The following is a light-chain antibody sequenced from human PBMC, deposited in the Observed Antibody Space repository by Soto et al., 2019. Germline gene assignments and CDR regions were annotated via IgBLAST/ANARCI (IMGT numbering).Light chain of an antibody. CDR2: KAS. Sequence: DIQMTQSPSTLSASVGDRVTITCRASQSISSWLAWYQQKPGTAPKLLIYKASTLQSGVPSRFSGSGSGTEFTLTISSLQPDDSATYYCQQYNDNWTFGRWTKVEIK. CDR3: QQYNDNWT. V-gene: IGKV1-5*03. CDR1: QSISSW. J-gene: IGKJ1*01.